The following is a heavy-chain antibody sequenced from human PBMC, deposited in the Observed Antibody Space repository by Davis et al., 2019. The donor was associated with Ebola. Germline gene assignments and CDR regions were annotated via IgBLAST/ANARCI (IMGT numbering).Heavy chain of an antibody. J-gene: IGHJ4*02. Sequence: SETLSLTCTVSGGSISSSIYYWGWIRQPPGKGLEWIGSIYYSGTTYYNPSLKSRVTISVDTSRNQFSLKLSSLTAADTAVYFCARLCHIDNWGRGTLVTVSS. V-gene: IGHV4-39*01. D-gene: IGHD2-21*01. CDR1: GGSISSSIYY. CDR3: ARLCHIDN. CDR2: IYYSGTT.